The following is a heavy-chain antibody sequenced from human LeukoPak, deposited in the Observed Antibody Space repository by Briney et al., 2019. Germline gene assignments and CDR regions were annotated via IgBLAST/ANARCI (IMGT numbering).Heavy chain of an antibody. CDR2: ISGSGGST. D-gene: IGHD3-22*01. J-gene: IGHJ4*02. Sequence: PGGSLRLSCAASGFTFSSYAMSWVRQAPGRGLEWVSAISGSGGSTYYADSVKGRFTISRDNSKNTLYLQMNSLRAEDTAVYYCAKAILVTYYYDSSGYHYLPSFDYWGQGTLVTVSS. CDR3: AKAILVTYYYDSSGYHYLPSFDY. CDR1: GFTFSSYA. V-gene: IGHV3-23*01.